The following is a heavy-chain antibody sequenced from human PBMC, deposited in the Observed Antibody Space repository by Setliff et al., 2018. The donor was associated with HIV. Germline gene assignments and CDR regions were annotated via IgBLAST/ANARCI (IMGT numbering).Heavy chain of an antibody. J-gene: IGHJ4*02. V-gene: IGHV3-15*01. CDR1: GFTFSSAW. CDR3: TTYIPGTGYPFDY. D-gene: IGHD3-9*01. Sequence: GGSLRLSCAVSGFTFSSAWMSWVRQAPGRGLEWIGLIKSKGDGETIEYAAPVKGRFTLSRDDSQNTLFLQMNSLKTEDTAVYYCTTYIPGTGYPFDYWGQGSLVTVSS. CDR2: IKSKGDGETI.